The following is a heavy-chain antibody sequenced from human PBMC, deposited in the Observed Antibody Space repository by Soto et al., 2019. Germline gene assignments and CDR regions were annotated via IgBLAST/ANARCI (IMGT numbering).Heavy chain of an antibody. CDR3: APPLMAARLIDY. V-gene: IGHV3-30-3*01. J-gene: IGHJ4*02. Sequence: TGGSLRLSCAASGFTFSSYAMHWVRQAPGKGLEWVAVISYDGSNKYYADSVKGRFTISRDNSKNTLYLQMNSLRAEDTAVYYCAPPLMAARLIDYWGQGTLVTVSS. CDR2: ISYDGSNK. D-gene: IGHD6-6*01. CDR1: GFTFSSYA.